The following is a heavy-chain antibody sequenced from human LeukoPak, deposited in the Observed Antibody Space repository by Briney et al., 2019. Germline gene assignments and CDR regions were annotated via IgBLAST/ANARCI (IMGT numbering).Heavy chain of an antibody. Sequence: PSETLSLTCIVSGVSIRSGDYYWGWIRQPPGKSLEWIGCMSSGGSFFYNPSLENRVTITVDTSKNQFSLKLSSVTAADTAVYYCARGFGAGYFDYWGQGTLVTVSS. V-gene: IGHV4-39*07. D-gene: IGHD3-3*01. CDR1: GVSIRSGDYY. CDR2: MSSGGSF. CDR3: ARGFGAGYFDY. J-gene: IGHJ4*02.